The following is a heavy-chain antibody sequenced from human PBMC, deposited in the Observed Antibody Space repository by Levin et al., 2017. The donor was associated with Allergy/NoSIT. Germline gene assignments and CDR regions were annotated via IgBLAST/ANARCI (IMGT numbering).Heavy chain of an antibody. J-gene: IGHJ4*02. CDR2: ISSSSSHT. CDR3: ARGDIVATISDY. Sequence: GGSLRLSCAASGFTFSDYYMSWIRQAPGKGLEWVSHISSSSSHTKYADSVKGRFTISRDNAKNSVYLQMNSLRAEDTAVYYCARGDIVATISDYWGQGTLVTISS. CDR1: GFTFSDYY. D-gene: IGHD5-12*01. V-gene: IGHV3-11*05.